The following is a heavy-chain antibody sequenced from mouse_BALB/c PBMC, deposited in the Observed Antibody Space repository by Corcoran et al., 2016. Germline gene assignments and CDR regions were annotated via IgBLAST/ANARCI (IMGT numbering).Heavy chain of an antibody. V-gene: IGHV1-39*01. CDR1: GYSFTDYI. Sequence: EIQLQQTGPELVKPGASVKISCKASGYSFTDYIMLWVKQSHGKSLEWIGNINPYYGSTSYNLKFKGKATLTVDNSSSTAYMQLNSLTSEDSAGYYCARYGNYAMDYWGQGTSVTVSS. J-gene: IGHJ4*01. CDR3: ARYGNYAMDY. CDR2: INPYYGST. D-gene: IGHD2-10*02.